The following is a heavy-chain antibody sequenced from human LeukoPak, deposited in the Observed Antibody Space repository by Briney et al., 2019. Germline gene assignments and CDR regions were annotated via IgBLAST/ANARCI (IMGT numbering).Heavy chain of an antibody. D-gene: IGHD2-15*01. CDR3: ARGSAQWSDY. V-gene: IGHV1-18*01. J-gene: IGHJ4*02. CDR2: INPYNVNI. CDR1: HYTFSNYG. Sequence: ASVTVSCKASHYTFSNYGISWMRQVPGQGLEWMGWINPYNVNIKYAQKFQGRVTLTRDTSTSTAYMELRTLRSDDTAIYYCARGSAQWSDYWGQGTLVTVSS.